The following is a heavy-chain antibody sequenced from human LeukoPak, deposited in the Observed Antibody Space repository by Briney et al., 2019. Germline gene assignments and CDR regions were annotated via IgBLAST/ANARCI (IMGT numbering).Heavy chain of an antibody. CDR3: ARDLTPCSSTSCYGWFDP. D-gene: IGHD2-2*01. CDR1: GFTFSSYS. J-gene: IGHJ5*02. V-gene: IGHV3-21*01. Sequence: GGSLRLSCAASGFTFSSYSMNWVRQAPGKGLEWASSISSSSSYIYYADSVKGRFTISRDNAKNSLYLQMNSLRAEDTAVYYCARDLTPCSSTSCYGWFDPWGQGTLVTVSS. CDR2: ISSSSSYI.